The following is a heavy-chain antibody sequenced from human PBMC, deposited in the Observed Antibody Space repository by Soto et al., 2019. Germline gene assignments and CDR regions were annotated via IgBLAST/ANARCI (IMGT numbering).Heavy chain of an antibody. J-gene: IGHJ5*02. CDR1: GGSISSSSYY. CDR2: IYYSGTT. Sequence: SETLSLTCTVSGGSISSSSYYWGWIRQPPGKGLEWIGNIYYSGTTYYNPSLKSRVTISVDTSKNQFSLKLSSVTAADTAVYYCAGGYSSSWDLNWFDPWGQGTLVTVSS. V-gene: IGHV4-39*01. CDR3: AGGYSSSWDLNWFDP. D-gene: IGHD6-13*01.